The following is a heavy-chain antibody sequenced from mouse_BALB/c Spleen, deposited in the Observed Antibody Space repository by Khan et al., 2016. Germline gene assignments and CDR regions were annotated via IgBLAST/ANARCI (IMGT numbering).Heavy chain of an antibody. D-gene: IGHD2-2*01. CDR3: ARSGYGYDY. V-gene: IGHV1-80*01. Sequence: QVQLQQSGAELVRPGSSVKISCKASGYAFSIYWMNWVKQRPGQGLEWIGQIYPGDGDTDYNGKFKDKATLTADKSSSTAYMQISSLTSEDAAVYCCARSGYGYDYWGQGTTLTVSS. CDR2: IYPGDGDT. J-gene: IGHJ2*01. CDR1: GYAFSIYW.